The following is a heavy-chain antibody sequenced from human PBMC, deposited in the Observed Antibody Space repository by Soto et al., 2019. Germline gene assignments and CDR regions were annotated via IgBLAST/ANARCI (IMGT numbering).Heavy chain of an antibody. V-gene: IGHV3-48*01. CDR1: GFTFSSYS. Sequence: EVQLVESGGGLVQPGGSLRLSCAASGFTFSSYSMNWVRQAPGKGLEWVSYISSSSSTIYYAASVKGRFTISRDNANNPLYLQMNSLSAEDTAVYYCARGPFGYSYGSFDYWGQGPLVTVSS. J-gene: IGHJ4*02. D-gene: IGHD5-18*01. CDR3: ARGPFGYSYGSFDY. CDR2: ISSSSSTI.